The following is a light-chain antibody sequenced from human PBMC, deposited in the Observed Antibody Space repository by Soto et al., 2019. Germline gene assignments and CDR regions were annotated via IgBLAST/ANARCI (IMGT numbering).Light chain of an antibody. CDR1: QSVSSY. CDR3: QQYYSYPLT. V-gene: IGKV3-15*01. Sequence: EIVLTQSPATLSLSPGERATLSCRASQSVSSYLAWYQQKPGQAPRLLIYGASTRATGIPARFSGSGSGTDFTLTISCLQSEDFATYYCQQYYSYPLTFGGGTKVDIK. CDR2: GAS. J-gene: IGKJ4*01.